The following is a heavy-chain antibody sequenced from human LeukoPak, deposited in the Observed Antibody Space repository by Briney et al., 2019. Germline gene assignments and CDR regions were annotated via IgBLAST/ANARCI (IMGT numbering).Heavy chain of an antibody. CDR1: GGSISSGDYF. Sequence: PSQTLSLTCTVSGGSISSGDYFWSWIRQPPGKGLEWIGYIYYSGSTYYNPSLKSRVTISVDTSKNQFSLKLSSVTAADTAVYYCAREYCSSTSCHIDYWGQGTLVTVSS. CDR2: IYYSGST. J-gene: IGHJ4*02. D-gene: IGHD2-2*02. V-gene: IGHV4-30-4*01. CDR3: AREYCSSTSCHIDY.